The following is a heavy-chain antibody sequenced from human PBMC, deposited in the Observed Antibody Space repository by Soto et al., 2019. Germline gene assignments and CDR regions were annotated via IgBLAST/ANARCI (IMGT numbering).Heavy chain of an antibody. CDR1: GFPFSTYL. CDR3: ARQHSGSYYFDY. V-gene: IGHV3-7*05. Sequence: PGGSLRLSCGPSGFPFSTYLMTWVRQAPGKGLEWVANMNQAGSEKNYVDSVKGRFTISRDNAQNSLYLQMDSLRAEDTAVYYCARQHSGSYYFDYWGQGTLVTVSS. D-gene: IGHD1-26*01. CDR2: MNQAGSEK. J-gene: IGHJ4*02.